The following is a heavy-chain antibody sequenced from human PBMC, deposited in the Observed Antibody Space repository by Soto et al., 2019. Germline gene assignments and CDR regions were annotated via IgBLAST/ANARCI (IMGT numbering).Heavy chain of an antibody. D-gene: IGHD2-15*01. CDR3: ARPYCSGGSCYYFDY. CDR1: GFTFTTYW. V-gene: IGHV3-74*01. CDR2: VNSDGSST. J-gene: IGHJ4*02. Sequence: GGSLRLSCAASGFTFTTYWMHWVRQAPGKGLVWVSHVNSDGSSTSYADSVKGRFTISRDNAKNTLYLQMNSLRADDTAVYYCARPYCSGGSCYYFDYWGQGTLVTVSS.